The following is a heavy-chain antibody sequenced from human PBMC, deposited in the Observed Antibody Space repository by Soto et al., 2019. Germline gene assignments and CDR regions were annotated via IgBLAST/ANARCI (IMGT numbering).Heavy chain of an antibody. J-gene: IGHJ4*02. CDR2: ISAYNGNT. Sequence: AASVKVSCKASGYTFTSYGISWVRQAPGQGLEWMGWISAYNGNTNYAQELQGRVTMTTDTSTSTAYMELRSLRSDDTAVYYCARKLREYYDSSGSDYWGQGTLVTVSS. V-gene: IGHV1-18*04. CDR3: ARKLREYYDSSGSDY. CDR1: GYTFTSYG. D-gene: IGHD3-22*01.